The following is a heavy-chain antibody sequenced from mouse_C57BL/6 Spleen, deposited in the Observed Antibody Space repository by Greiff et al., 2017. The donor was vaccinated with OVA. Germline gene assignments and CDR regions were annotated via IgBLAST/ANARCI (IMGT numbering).Heavy chain of an antibody. Sequence: VQLQQPGTELVKPGASVKLSCKASGYTFTSYWTHWVKQRPGQGLEWIGNINPSNGGTNYNEKFKSKATLTVDKSSSTAYMQLSSLTSEDSAVYYCARDYYGSSYRTNFDYWGQGTTLTVSS. V-gene: IGHV1-53*01. CDR3: ARDYYGSSYRTNFDY. D-gene: IGHD1-1*01. CDR1: GYTFTSYW. CDR2: INPSNGGT. J-gene: IGHJ2*01.